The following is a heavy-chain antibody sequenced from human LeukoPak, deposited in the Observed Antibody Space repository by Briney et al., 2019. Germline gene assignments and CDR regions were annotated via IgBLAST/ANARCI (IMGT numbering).Heavy chain of an antibody. J-gene: IGHJ4*02. Sequence: PGGSLRLSCAASGFTFTDFYMSWIRQAPGKGLEWVSYISSSGTTIYYADSVMGRFTISRDSAKNSLYLQMNSLRAEDTAVYYCARAPTGFIPGNWGQGTLVTVSS. CDR2: ISSSGTTI. CDR3: ARAPTGFIPGN. CDR1: GFTFTDFY. D-gene: IGHD3-9*01. V-gene: IGHV3-11*01.